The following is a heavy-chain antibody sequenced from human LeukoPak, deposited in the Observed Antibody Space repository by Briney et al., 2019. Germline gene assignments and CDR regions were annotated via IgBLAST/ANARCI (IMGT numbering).Heavy chain of an antibody. CDR3: ARDYRRYIDY. Sequence: GGSLRLSCAVSGFIFSSYAMHWVRQAPGKGLEWVAVISYDGSNKYYADPVKGRFTISRDNSKNTLYLQMNSLRAEDTAVYYCARDYRRYIDYWGQGTLVTVSS. CDR2: ISYDGSNK. CDR1: GFIFSSYA. D-gene: IGHD1-14*01. V-gene: IGHV3-30-3*01. J-gene: IGHJ4*02.